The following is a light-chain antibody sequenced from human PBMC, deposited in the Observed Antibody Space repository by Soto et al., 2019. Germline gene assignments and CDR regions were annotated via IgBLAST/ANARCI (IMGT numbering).Light chain of an antibody. V-gene: IGLV1-44*01. CDR3: AAWDDSLSGLV. Sequence: QSVLTQPPSTSATPGQRVTISCSGSSSNVGINTVSWYQQVPGTAPRLLIYTNDQRPSGVPGLFSGSKSGTSASLAIGGLQSEDEADYYCAAWDDSLSGLVFGGGTKLTVL. CDR1: SSNVGINT. J-gene: IGLJ3*02. CDR2: TND.